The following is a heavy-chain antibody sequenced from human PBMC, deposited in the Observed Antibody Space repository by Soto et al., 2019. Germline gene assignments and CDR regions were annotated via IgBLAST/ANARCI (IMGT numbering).Heavy chain of an antibody. CDR1: GYTFTSYD. J-gene: IGHJ3*02. CDR3: ARERSSGAFNI. Sequence: QVQLVQSGAEVKKPGASVKVSCKTSGYTFTSYDINWVRQATGQGLEWMGWMNPNSGNTAYAQKFQGRVTMTRNTSISTAYMELSSPRPGDTALYYAARERSSGAFNIGGQGTMVTVS. D-gene: IGHD1-26*01. V-gene: IGHV1-8*01. CDR2: MNPNSGNT.